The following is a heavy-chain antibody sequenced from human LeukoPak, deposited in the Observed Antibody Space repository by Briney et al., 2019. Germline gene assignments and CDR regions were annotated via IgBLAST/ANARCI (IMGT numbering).Heavy chain of an antibody. Sequence: ASVKVSCKASGYTFTSYYMHWVRQAPGQGLEWMGIINPSGGSTSYAQKFQGRVTMTRDMSTSTVYMELSSLRSEDTAVYYCARGLYYYDSSGLALGAFDIWGQGTMVTVSS. CDR3: ARGLYYYDSSGLALGAFDI. CDR1: GYTFTSYY. J-gene: IGHJ3*02. CDR2: INPSGGST. D-gene: IGHD3-22*01. V-gene: IGHV1-46*01.